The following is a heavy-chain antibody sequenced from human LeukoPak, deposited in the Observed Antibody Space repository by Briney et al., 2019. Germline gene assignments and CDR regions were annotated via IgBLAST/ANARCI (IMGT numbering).Heavy chain of an antibody. Sequence: GGSLRLSCAASGFTFSNYAMTWVRRAPGKGLEWVSSIWGSGDYTNYADSVWGRVTISRDRTKSTLFLQLNSLRVDDMAVYYCAKDPNGDYVGAFDVWGQGIMVTVSS. CDR3: AKDPNGDYVGAFDV. V-gene: IGHV3-23*01. CDR1: GFTFSNYA. D-gene: IGHD4-23*01. J-gene: IGHJ3*01. CDR2: IWGSGDYT.